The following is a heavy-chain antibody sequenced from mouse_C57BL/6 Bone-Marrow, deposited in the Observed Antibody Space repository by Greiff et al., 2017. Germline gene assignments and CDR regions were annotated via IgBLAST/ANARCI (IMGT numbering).Heavy chain of an antibody. D-gene: IGHD1-1*01. Sequence: EVKLVESGGGLVKPGGSLKLSCAASGFTFSSYTMSWVRQTPEKRLQWVAAISGGGGNTYSPDSVKGRFTISRDNDKNILYLQMSSLRSEDTDLYYCSRQVTTVLATKYFDVWGTGTTVTVSS. CDR1: GFTFSSYT. CDR3: SRQVTTVLATKYFDV. V-gene: IGHV5-9*01. J-gene: IGHJ1*03. CDR2: ISGGGGNT.